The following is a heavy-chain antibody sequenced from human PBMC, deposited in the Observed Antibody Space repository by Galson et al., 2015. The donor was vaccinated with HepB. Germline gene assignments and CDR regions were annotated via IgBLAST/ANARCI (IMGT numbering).Heavy chain of an antibody. J-gene: IGHJ4*02. CDR1: GFTFSNYA. Sequence: SLRLSCAASGFTFSNYAISWVRRAPGKGLEWVSAISGSGGNTYYADSVKGRFTISRDNSKNTLYLQMDNLKAEDTAVYYCAKPSSGCQFFDNCFQGTLVTVSS. CDR2: ISGSGGNT. CDR3: AKPSSGCQFFDN. D-gene: IGHD6-19*01. V-gene: IGHV3-23*01.